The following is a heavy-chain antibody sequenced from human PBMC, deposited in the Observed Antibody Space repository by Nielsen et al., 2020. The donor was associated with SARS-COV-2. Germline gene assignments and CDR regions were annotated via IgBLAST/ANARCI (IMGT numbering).Heavy chain of an antibody. J-gene: IGHJ4*02. CDR2: IRGSGGST. V-gene: IGHV3-23*01. CDR3: ATEGGTYDYVWGSYRFY. D-gene: IGHD3-16*02. CDR1: GFTFSSYA. Sequence: GESLKISCAASGFTFSSYAMSWVRQAPGKGLEWVSAIRGSGGSTYYADSVKGRFTISRDNSKNTLYLQMNSLRAEDTAVYYCATEGGTYDYVWGSYRFYWGQGTLVTVSS.